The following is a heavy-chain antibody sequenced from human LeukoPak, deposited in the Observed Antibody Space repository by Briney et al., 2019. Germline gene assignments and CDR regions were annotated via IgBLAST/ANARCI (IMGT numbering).Heavy chain of an antibody. D-gene: IGHD2-15*01. V-gene: IGHV1-69*04. Sequence: KVSCKASGGTFSSYAISWVRQAPGQGLEWMGRIIPILGIANYAQKFQGRVTITADKSTSTAYMELSSLRSEDTAVYYCATDLVGQVGDCSWGQGTLVTVSS. CDR3: ATDLVGQVGDCS. CDR2: IIPILGIA. J-gene: IGHJ4*02. CDR1: GGTFSSYA.